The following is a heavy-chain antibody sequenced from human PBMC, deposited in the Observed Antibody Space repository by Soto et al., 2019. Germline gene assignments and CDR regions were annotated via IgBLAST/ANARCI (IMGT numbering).Heavy chain of an antibody. D-gene: IGHD4-4*01. CDR1: GGTFSSYA. CDR3: AIYGGVYDYSPFDY. CDR2: IIPIFGTA. Sequence: SLKVSCKASGGTFSSYAISWVRQASGQGLEWMGGIIPIFGTADYAQKFQGRVTITAHESTSAAYMELSSLRSEDTAVYYCAIYGGVYDYSPFDYWGQGTLVTGSS. J-gene: IGHJ4*02. V-gene: IGHV1-69*13.